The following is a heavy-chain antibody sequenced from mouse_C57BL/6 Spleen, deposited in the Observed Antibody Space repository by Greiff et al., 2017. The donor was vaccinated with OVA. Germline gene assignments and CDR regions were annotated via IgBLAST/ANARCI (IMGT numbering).Heavy chain of an antibody. J-gene: IGHJ3*01. Sequence: EVQRVESGGGLVKPGGSLKLSCAASGFTFSDYGMHWVRQAPEKGLEWVAYISSGSSTIYYADTVKGRFTISRDNAKNTLFLQMTSLRSEDTAMYYCASYDYDGCAYWGQGTLVTVSA. V-gene: IGHV5-17*01. CDR2: ISSGSSTI. CDR1: GFTFSDYG. CDR3: ASYDYDGCAY. D-gene: IGHD2-4*01.